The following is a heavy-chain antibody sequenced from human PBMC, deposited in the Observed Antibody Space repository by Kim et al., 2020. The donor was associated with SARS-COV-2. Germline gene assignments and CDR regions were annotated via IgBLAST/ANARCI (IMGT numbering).Heavy chain of an antibody. V-gene: IGHV4-34*01. Sequence: SNPSLKSRVTISVDTSKNQCSLKLSSVTAADTAVYYCARGGGSSWYGDYWGQGTLVTVSS. J-gene: IGHJ4*02. CDR3: ARGGGSSWYGDY. D-gene: IGHD6-13*01.